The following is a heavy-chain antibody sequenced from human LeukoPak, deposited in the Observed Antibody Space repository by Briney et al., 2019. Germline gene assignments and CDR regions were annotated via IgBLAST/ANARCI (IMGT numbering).Heavy chain of an antibody. CDR2: ISAYNGNT. CDR3: ARDFEPLTTGEVPLDY. D-gene: IGHD2-8*02. Sequence: ASVKVSCKASGYTFTSYGISWVRQAPGQGLEWMGWISAYNGNTNYAQKFQGRVTITTDESTSTAYMELSSLRSEDTAVYYCARDFEPLTTGEVPLDYWGQGTLVTVSS. V-gene: IGHV1-18*01. J-gene: IGHJ4*02. CDR1: GYTFTSYG.